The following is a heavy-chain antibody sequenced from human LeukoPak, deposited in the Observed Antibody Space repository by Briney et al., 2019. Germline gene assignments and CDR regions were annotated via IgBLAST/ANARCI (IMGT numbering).Heavy chain of an antibody. J-gene: IGHJ6*03. CDR2: IYTSGST. Sequence: SQTLSLTCTVSGGSISSGSYYWSWIRQPAGKGLEWIGRIYTSGSTNYNPSLKSRVTISVDTSKSQFSLKLSSVAAADTAVYYCARIRNYYYYYMDVWGKGTTVTISS. V-gene: IGHV4-61*02. CDR3: ARIRNYYYYYMDV. CDR1: GGSISSGSYY.